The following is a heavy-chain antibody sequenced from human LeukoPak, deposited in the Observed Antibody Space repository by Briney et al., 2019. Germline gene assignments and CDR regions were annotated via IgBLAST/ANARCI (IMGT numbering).Heavy chain of an antibody. Sequence: GGSLRLSCAASGFTFSSYAISWVRQAPGKGLEWVSAISGSGGSTYYADSVKGRFTISRDNSKNTLYLQMNSLRAEDTAVYYCAKMNKPPPAPYGDYPDAFDIWGQGTMVTVSS. J-gene: IGHJ3*02. CDR1: GFTFSSYA. CDR3: AKMNKPPPAPYGDYPDAFDI. CDR2: ISGSGGST. D-gene: IGHD4-17*01. V-gene: IGHV3-23*01.